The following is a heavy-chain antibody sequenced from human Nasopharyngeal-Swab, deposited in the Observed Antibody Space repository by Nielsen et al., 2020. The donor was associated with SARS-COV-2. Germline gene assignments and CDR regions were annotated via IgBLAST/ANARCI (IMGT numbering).Heavy chain of an antibody. Sequence: GESLKISCAASGFTFSSYGMHLVRQAPGKGLEWVAVISYDGSNKYYADSVKGRFTMSRDNSKNTLYLQMNSLRAEDTAVYYCAKTVEYYGSGEGYYGMDVWGQGTTVTVSS. CDR1: GFTFSSYG. D-gene: IGHD3-10*01. V-gene: IGHV3-30*18. CDR2: ISYDGSNK. CDR3: AKTVEYYGSGEGYYGMDV. J-gene: IGHJ6*02.